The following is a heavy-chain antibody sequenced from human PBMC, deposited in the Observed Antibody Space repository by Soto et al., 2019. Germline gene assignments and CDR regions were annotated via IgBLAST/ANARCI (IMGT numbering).Heavy chain of an antibody. D-gene: IGHD2-8*01. CDR3: ARDRPPSRRVTGED. V-gene: IGHV3-66*01. Sequence: EVQLVESGGGLVQPGGSLRLSCAASGFTVSSNYMTWVRQAPGKGLEWVSVLYDGGTTHYADSVKGRFTISRDNSKNTVYLQMNSLRVEDTAVYYCARDRPPSRRVTGEDWGQGTLVTVSS. CDR1: GFTVSSNY. J-gene: IGHJ4*02. CDR2: LYDGGTT.